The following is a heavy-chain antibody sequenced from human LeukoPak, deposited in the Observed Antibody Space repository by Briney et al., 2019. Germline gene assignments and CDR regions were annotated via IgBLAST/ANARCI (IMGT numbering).Heavy chain of an antibody. CDR1: GYTFTSYA. J-gene: IGHJ4*02. CDR3: ARGEWSHPWYFDY. D-gene: IGHD3-3*01. V-gene: IGHV7-4-1*02. Sequence: ASVKVSCKASGYTFTSYAMNWVRQAPGQGLEWMGWINTNTGNPTYARGFTGRFVFSLDTSVSTAYLQISSLKAEDTAEYYCARGEWSHPWYFDYWGQGTLVTVSS. CDR2: INTNTGNP.